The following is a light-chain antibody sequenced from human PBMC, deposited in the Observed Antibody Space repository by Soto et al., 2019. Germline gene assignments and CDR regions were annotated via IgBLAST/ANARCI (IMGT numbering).Light chain of an antibody. V-gene: IGLV1-47*02. Sequence: QSVLTQPPSASGTPGQRVTISCSGSGSNIGNNFLYWYQQLPGRAPRLLIYNNNQRPSGVPDRFSGSKSGTSASLAISGLRSEDEADYYCATWDDSLSGYVFGIGTKLTVL. CDR3: ATWDDSLSGYV. J-gene: IGLJ1*01. CDR2: NNN. CDR1: GSNIGNNF.